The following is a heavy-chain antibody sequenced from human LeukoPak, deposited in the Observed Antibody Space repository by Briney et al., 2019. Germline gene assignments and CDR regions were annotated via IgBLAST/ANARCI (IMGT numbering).Heavy chain of an antibody. CDR1: GFTVSSNY. CDR3: ARLFKVVPAAIHT. CDR2: IYSGGST. V-gene: IGHV3-53*01. J-gene: IGHJ5*02. Sequence: GGSLRLSCAASGFTVSSNYMSWVGQAPGKGLEWVSVIYSGGSTCYADSVKGRLTISRDNSKNTLYLQMNSLRAEDTAVYYCARLFKVVPAAIHTWGQGTLVTVSS. D-gene: IGHD2-2*01.